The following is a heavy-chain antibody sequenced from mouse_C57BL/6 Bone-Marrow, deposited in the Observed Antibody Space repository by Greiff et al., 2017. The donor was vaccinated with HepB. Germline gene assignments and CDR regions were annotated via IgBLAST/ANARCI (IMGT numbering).Heavy chain of an antibody. CDR3: ARHVGYSFAY. CDR1: GFTFSSYT. J-gene: IGHJ3*01. D-gene: IGHD2-3*01. V-gene: IGHV5-9*01. Sequence: EVKLVESGGGLVKPGGSLKLSCAASGFTFSSYTMSWVRQTPEKRLEWVATISGGGGNTYYPDSVKGRFTISRDNAKNTLYLQMSSLRSEDTALYYCARHVGYSFAYWGQGTLVTVSA. CDR2: ISGGGGNT.